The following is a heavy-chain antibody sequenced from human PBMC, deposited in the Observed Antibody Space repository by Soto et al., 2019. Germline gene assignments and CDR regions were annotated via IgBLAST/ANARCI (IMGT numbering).Heavy chain of an antibody. D-gene: IGHD6-19*01. J-gene: IGHJ4*02. CDR3: TSSAVAGTGGY. CDR2: NRSKANSYAT. V-gene: IGHV3-73*01. Sequence: EVQLVESGGGLVQPGGSLKLSCAASGFTFSGSAMHWVRQASGKGLEWVGRNRSKANSYATVYAASVKGRFTISRDDSKNTAYLQMNSLKTEDTAVYYCTSSAVAGTGGYWGQGTLVTVSS. CDR1: GFTFSGSA.